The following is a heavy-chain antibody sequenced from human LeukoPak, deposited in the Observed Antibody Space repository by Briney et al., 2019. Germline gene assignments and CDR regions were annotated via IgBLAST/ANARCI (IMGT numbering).Heavy chain of an antibody. CDR2: ISNEASTQ. J-gene: IGHJ4*02. Sequence: GGSLRLSCAASGFTFSRYGMHWVRQAPGEGLEWVAVISNEASTQYYADSVKGRFTISRDNSKNTLYLQVNSLRAEDTAVYYCAKGGGYYGSGSPLGTYYFDYWGQGTLVTVSS. CDR1: GFTFSRYG. D-gene: IGHD3-10*01. CDR3: AKGGGYYGSGSPLGTYYFDY. V-gene: IGHV3-30*18.